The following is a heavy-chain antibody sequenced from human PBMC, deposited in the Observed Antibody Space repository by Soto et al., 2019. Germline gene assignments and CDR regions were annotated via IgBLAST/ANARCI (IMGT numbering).Heavy chain of an antibody. CDR2: INAGNGNT. V-gene: IGHV1-3*01. Sequence: QVQLVQSGAEVKKPGASVKVSCKASGYTFTSYAMHWVRQAPGQRLEWMGWINAGNGNTKYSQKYQGRVTITRDTSAHTAYMELSSLRSEETAVYYCAGVAYGSGSYSWFCAWGQGTLLTLSS. J-gene: IGHJ5*02. CDR1: GYTFTSYA. D-gene: IGHD3-10*01. CDR3: AGVAYGSGSYSWFCA.